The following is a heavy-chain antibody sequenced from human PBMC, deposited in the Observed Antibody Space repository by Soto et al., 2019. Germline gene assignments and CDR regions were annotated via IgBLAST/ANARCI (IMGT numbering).Heavy chain of an antibody. CDR1: GGSFSGYY. V-gene: IGHV4-34*01. Sequence: SETLSLTCAVYGGSFSGYYWSWIRQPPGKGLEWIGEINHSGSTNYNPSLKSRVTISVDTSKNQFSLKLSSVTAADTAVYYCARGQLSTIFGVVIKKNYYYYGMDVWGQGTTVTVSS. J-gene: IGHJ6*02. D-gene: IGHD3-3*01. CDR3: ARGQLSTIFGVVIKKNYYYYGMDV. CDR2: INHSGST.